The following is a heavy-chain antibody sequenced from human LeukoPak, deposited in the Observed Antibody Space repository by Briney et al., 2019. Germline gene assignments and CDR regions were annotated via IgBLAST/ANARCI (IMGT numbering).Heavy chain of an antibody. Sequence: PSETLSLTCAVYVGSFSGYYWSWIRQPPGKGLGWIGEINHSGSTNYNSSLKSRVTISVDTSKNQFSLKLSSVTAADTAAYYCARGYYGSGSHCCHMDVWGKGTTITVS. V-gene: IGHV4-34*01. J-gene: IGHJ6*03. CDR2: INHSGST. D-gene: IGHD3-10*01. CDR1: VGSFSGYY. CDR3: ARGYYGSGSHCCHMDV.